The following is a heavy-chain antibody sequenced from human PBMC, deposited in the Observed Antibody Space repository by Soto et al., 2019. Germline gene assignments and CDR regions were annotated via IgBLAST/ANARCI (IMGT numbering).Heavy chain of an antibody. CDR1: GFTFSSYA. D-gene: IGHD1-1*01. J-gene: IGHJ6*02. V-gene: IGHV3-23*01. Sequence: GGSLRLSCAASGFTFSSYATSWVRQAPGKGLEWVSAISGSGGSTYYADSVKGRFTISRDNSKNTLYLQMNSLRAEDTAVYYCATKPQTIYYYGMDVWGQGTTVTVSS. CDR3: ATKPQTIYYYGMDV. CDR2: ISGSGGST.